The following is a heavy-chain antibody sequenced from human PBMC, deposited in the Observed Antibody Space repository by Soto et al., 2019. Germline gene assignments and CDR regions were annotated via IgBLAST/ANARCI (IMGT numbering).Heavy chain of an antibody. Sequence: QVQLVESGGGVVQPGRSLRLSCAASGFTFSPYGMHWVRQAPGKGLEWVAVISYDESDQYYSDSVKGRFTISRDNSKNTLYLQMNSLSADDTAVYYCAKDRDGYHWPTYAFEIWGPGTAVTVSS. CDR3: AKDRDGYHWPTYAFEI. J-gene: IGHJ3*02. D-gene: IGHD5-12*01. CDR2: ISYDESDQ. V-gene: IGHV3-30*18. CDR1: GFTFSPYG.